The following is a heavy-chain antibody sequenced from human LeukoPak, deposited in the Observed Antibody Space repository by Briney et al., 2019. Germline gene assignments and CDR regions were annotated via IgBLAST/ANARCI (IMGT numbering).Heavy chain of an antibody. D-gene: IGHD2-2*01. J-gene: IGHJ4*02. V-gene: IGHV3-21*01. CDR3: ARVRYRSSTSCNAVLDY. CDR1: GCTFSSYS. Sequence: GGSLRLSCAASGCTFSSYSMNWVGQAPGKGLEWVSSISSSSSYIYYADSVKGRFTISRDNAKNSLYLQMHSLRAEDTAVYYCARVRYRSSTSCNAVLDYWGQGTLVTVSS. CDR2: ISSSSSYI.